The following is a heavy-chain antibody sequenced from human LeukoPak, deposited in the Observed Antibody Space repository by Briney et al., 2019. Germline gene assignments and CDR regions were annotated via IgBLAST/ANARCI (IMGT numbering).Heavy chain of an antibody. V-gene: IGHV4-39*07. CDR3: ARAGTPSAFDI. CDR1: GGSISSSTYY. D-gene: IGHD1/OR15-1a*01. CDR2: IYYSGST. Sequence: SETLSLTCTVSGGSISSSTYYWGWIRQAPGNGLEWIGSIYYSGSTYYNPSLKSRVTISVDTSKHQFSLKLSSVTAADTAVYYCARAGTPSAFDIWGQGTMVTVSS. J-gene: IGHJ3*02.